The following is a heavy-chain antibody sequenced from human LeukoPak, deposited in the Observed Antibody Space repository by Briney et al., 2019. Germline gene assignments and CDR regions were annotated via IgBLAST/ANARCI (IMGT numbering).Heavy chain of an antibody. CDR3: ARVASHYDSSGFFDY. Sequence: SVKVSCKASGGTFISYAISWVRQAPGQGLEWMGGIIPIFGTANYAQKFQGRVTITADESTSTAYMELSSLRSEDTAVYYCARVASHYDSSGFFDYWGQGTLVTVSS. V-gene: IGHV1-69*13. J-gene: IGHJ4*02. CDR2: IIPIFGTA. CDR1: GGTFISYA. D-gene: IGHD3-22*01.